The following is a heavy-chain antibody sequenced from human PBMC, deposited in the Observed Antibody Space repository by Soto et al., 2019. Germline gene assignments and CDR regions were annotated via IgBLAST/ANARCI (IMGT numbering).Heavy chain of an antibody. J-gene: IGHJ4*02. Sequence: SETLSLTCAVSGGSISNCYWSWIRQPAGKGLEWIGRFYASGYTNYNPSLKSRVTMSLDISKNQFSLRLSSVTAADTAVYYCVRGNQVAMSDYWGQGTLVTVSS. CDR3: VRGNQVAMSDY. CDR2: FYASGYT. V-gene: IGHV4-4*07. CDR1: GGSISNCY.